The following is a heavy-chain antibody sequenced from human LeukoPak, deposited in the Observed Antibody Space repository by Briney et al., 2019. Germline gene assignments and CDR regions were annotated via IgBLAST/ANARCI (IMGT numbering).Heavy chain of an antibody. CDR1: GFTFSSYG. CDR2: IRYDGSNK. CDR3: AKDPESSGYYYDLDY. V-gene: IGHV3-30*02. Sequence: QPGGSLRLSCAATGFTFSSYGMHWVRQAPGKGLEWVAFIRYDGSNKYYADSVKGRFTISRDNSKNTLYLQINSLRAEDTAVYYCAKDPESSGYYYDLDYSGQGTLVTVSS. D-gene: IGHD3-22*01. J-gene: IGHJ4*02.